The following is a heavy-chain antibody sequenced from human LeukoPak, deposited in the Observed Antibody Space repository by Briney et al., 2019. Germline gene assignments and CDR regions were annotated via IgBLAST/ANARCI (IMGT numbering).Heavy chain of an antibody. J-gene: IGHJ6*02. CDR3: ATAVAGKRGKFYGMDV. Sequence: ASVKVSCKASGYTFTSYDINWVRQATGQGLEWMGWMNPNSGNTGYAQKLQGRVTMTRNTSISTAYMELSSLRSEDTAVYYCATAVAGKRGKFYGMDVWGQGTTVTVSS. CDR2: MNPNSGNT. D-gene: IGHD6-19*01. V-gene: IGHV1-8*01. CDR1: GYTFTSYD.